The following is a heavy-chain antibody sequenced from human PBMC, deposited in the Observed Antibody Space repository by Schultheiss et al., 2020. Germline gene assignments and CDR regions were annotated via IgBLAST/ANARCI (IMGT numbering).Heavy chain of an antibody. J-gene: IGHJ4*02. D-gene: IGHD6-19*01. CDR3: AKDDSSGGLDY. CDR1: GFTFSSYA. CDR2: ISYDGSNK. V-gene: IGHV3-30-3*01. Sequence: GESLKISCAASGFTFSSYAMHWVRQAPGKGLEWVAVISYDGSNKYYADSVQGRFTISRDNSKNTLFLQINSLRAEDTAVYYCAKDDSSGGLDYWGQGTLVTVSS.